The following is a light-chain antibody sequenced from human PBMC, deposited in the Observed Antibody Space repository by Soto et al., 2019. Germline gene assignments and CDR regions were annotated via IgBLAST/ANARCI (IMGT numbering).Light chain of an antibody. J-gene: IGLJ2*01. Sequence: QSVLTQPPSASGSPGQSVTISCTGTSSDVGGYNYVSWYQQHPGKAPKLMIYEVSKRPSGVPDRFSGSKSGNTASLTVSGLQAEDEAEYYCSSYAGSNNFGVFGGGTKVTVL. CDR3: SSYAGSNNFGV. CDR1: SSDVGGYNY. CDR2: EVS. V-gene: IGLV2-8*01.